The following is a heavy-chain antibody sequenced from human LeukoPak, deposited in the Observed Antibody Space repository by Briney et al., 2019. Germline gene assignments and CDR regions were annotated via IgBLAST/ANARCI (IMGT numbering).Heavy chain of an antibody. V-gene: IGHV3-30-3*01. D-gene: IGHD6-19*01. J-gene: IGHJ4*02. Sequence: GGSLRLSCAASGFTFSSHAMHWVRQAPGKGLEWVAVISYDGSNKYYADSVKGRFTISRDNSKNTLYLQMNSLRAEDTAVYYCARVRGMYSSGWYSNWGQGTLVTVSS. CDR3: ARVRGMYSSGWYSN. CDR1: GFTFSSHA. CDR2: ISYDGSNK.